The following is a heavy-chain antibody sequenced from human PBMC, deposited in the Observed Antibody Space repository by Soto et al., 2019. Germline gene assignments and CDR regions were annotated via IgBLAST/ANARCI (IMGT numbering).Heavy chain of an antibody. CDR3: ARGPIRGATPSAGAFDI. J-gene: IGHJ3*02. D-gene: IGHD1-26*01. V-gene: IGHV1-69*01. Sequence: QVQLVQSGAEVKKPGSSVKVSCKASGGTFSSYAISWVRQAPGQGLEWMGGIIPIFGTANYAQKFQGRVTITADESTSTAYMELSSLRSEDTAVHYCARGPIRGATPSAGAFDIWGQGTMVTVSS. CDR2: IIPIFGTA. CDR1: GGTFSSYA.